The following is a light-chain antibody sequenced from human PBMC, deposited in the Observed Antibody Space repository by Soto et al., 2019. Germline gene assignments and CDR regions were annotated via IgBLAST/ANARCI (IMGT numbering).Light chain of an antibody. CDR3: SSYAGSTVV. J-gene: IGLJ2*01. CDR1: SSDVGGYNY. CDR2: EVS. V-gene: IGLV2-8*01. Sequence: QSALTQPPSASGSPGQSVTISCTGTSSDVGGYNYVSWYQQHPGKAPKLMIYEVSKRPSGVPDRFSGSKSGNTASLTVSGLQADDEADYYCSSYAGSTVVFGGGTKLTVL.